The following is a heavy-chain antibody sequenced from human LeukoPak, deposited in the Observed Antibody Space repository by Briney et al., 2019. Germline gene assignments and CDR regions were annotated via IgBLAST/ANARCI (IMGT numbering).Heavy chain of an antibody. CDR2: ISASGGST. CDR1: RFSFSTYA. D-gene: IGHD3-3*01. CDR3: AKGLQHTIFGVDV. V-gene: IGHV3-23*01. J-gene: IGHJ6*02. Sequence: GGSLRLSCAASRFSFSTYAMHWVRQAPGKGLEWFSSISASGGSTYSADPVKGRFTISRDNSKNTVYLQMSSLRAEDTAVYYCAKGLQHTIFGVDVCGQGTTVIVSS.